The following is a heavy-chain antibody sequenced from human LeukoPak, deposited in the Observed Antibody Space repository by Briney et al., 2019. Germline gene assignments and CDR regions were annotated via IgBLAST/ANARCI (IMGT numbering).Heavy chain of an antibody. J-gene: IGHJ4*02. CDR2: IKPDGTTK. D-gene: IGHD6-13*01. CDR3: ARSIPYGTTWYGRSDY. CDR1: XXPXSSYS. Sequence: LRLSXXASXXPXSSYSMTWVRQAXGKGLEWVANIKPDGTTKFYVDSVKGRFTISRDNALNSLYLQMNSLRAEDTAIYYCARSIPYGTTWYGRSDYWGQGTLVTVSS. V-gene: IGHV3-7*03.